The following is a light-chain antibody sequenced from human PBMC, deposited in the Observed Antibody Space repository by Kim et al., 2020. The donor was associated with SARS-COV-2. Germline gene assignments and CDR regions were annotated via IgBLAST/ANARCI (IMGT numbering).Light chain of an antibody. CDR2: DVS. V-gene: IGLV2-14*04. CDR3: SSYTSSSTLV. Sequence: QSLTISCTGPRSDVGGYNYVSWYQQHPGKAPKLMIYDVSKRPSGVSNRFSGSKSGNTASLTISGLQAEDEADYYCSSYTSSSTLVFGTGTKVTVL. CDR1: RSDVGGYNY. J-gene: IGLJ1*01.